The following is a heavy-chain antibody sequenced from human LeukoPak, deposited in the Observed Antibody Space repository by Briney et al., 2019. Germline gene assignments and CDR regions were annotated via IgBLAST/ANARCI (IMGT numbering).Heavy chain of an antibody. D-gene: IGHD2-2*01. CDR2: INAGNGNT. V-gene: IGHV1-3*01. J-gene: IGHJ4*02. CDR1: GYTLTSYA. CDR3: ARRGVQAARSYFDY. Sequence: VSVKVSCKASGYTLTSYAMYWVRQAPGDSLERIGWINAGNGNTKYSQKFQGRVTITRDTSASTAYMELCSLRSEDTAVYYCARRGVQAARSYFDYWGQGTLVTVSS.